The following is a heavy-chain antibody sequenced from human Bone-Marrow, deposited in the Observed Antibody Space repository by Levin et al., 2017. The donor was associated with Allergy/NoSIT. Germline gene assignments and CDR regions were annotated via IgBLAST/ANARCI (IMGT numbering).Heavy chain of an antibody. J-gene: IGHJ4*02. CDR1: GFSLSATGVG. Sequence: TLSLTCAFSGFSLSATGVGVGWIRQPPGKALEWLALIYWDDDQSYSPSLKSRLTITKDTSKNQVVLTMTNMDPVDTGTYYCAHRRPAASMQYFDFWGQGTLVTVSS. D-gene: IGHD2-2*01. CDR3: AHRRPAASMQYFDF. V-gene: IGHV2-5*02. CDR2: IYWDDDQ.